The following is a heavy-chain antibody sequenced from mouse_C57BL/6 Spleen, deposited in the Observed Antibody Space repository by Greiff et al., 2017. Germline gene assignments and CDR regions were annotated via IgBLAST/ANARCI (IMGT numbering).Heavy chain of an antibody. CDR1: GYTFTDYY. V-gene: IGHV1-19*01. D-gene: IGHD1-1*01. CDR2: INPYNGGT. J-gene: IGHJ2*01. Sequence: EVKLQQSGPVLVKPGASVKMSCKASGYTFTDYYMNWVKQSHGKSLEWIGVINPYNGGTSYNQKFKGKATLTVDKSSSPAYMELNSLTSEDSAVYYCARRGYYYGSSHYFDYWGQGTTLTVSS. CDR3: ARRGYYYGSSHYFDY.